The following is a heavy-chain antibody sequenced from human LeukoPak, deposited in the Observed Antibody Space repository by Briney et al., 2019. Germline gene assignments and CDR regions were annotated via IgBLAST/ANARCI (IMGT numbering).Heavy chain of an antibody. D-gene: IGHD2-2*02. CDR3: AREYCTTNNCYNWGLGY. CDR2: IASNGGTK. J-gene: IGHJ4*02. Sequence: PGGSLRLSCAASEFSFNTYTMRRVRQAPGKGLEYVSGIASNGGTKYYADSVKGRFTISRDNFKNTVYLQMDSLRTEDMAVYYCAREYCTTNNCYNWGLGYWGQGTLVTVSS. V-gene: IGHV3-64*02. CDR1: EFSFNTYT.